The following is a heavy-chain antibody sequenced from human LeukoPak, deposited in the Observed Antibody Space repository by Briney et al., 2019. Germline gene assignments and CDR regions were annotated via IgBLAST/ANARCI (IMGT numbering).Heavy chain of an antibody. D-gene: IGHD2-15*01. Sequence: PGRSLRLSCAASGFTFSSYGMHWVRQAPGKGLEWVAVISYDGSNKYYADSVKGRFTISRDNSKNTLYLQMNSLRAEDTAVYYCAKDRKEYCSGGSCYEDYYGMDVWGQGTTVTVSS. CDR2: ISYDGSNK. CDR3: AKDRKEYCSGGSCYEDYYGMDV. CDR1: GFTFSSYG. V-gene: IGHV3-30*18. J-gene: IGHJ6*02.